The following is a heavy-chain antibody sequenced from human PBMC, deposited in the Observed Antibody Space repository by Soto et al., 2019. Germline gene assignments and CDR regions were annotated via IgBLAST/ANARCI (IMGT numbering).Heavy chain of an antibody. CDR3: VRPLPSGRNYGMDV. V-gene: IGHV3-53*01. D-gene: IGHD3-10*01. CDR2: IYNDGTT. J-gene: IGHJ6*02. Sequence: GGSLRLSCTAYGLGVRNNYMSWVRKAPGMGLEWVSVIYNDGTTYYADSVKGRFTLSRDTSKNTLSLQMDSLRAEDTAVYYCVRPLPSGRNYGMDVWGQGTTVTVSS. CDR1: GLGVRNNY.